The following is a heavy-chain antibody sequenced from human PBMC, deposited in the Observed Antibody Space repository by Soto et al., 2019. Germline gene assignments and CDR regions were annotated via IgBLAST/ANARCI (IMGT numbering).Heavy chain of an antibody. J-gene: IGHJ6*02. CDR2: ISYDGSNK. CDR1: GFTFSSYA. Sequence: QVQLVESGGGVVQPGRSLRLSCAASGFTFSSYARHWVRQAPGKGLEWVAVISYDGSNKYYADSVKGRFTISRDNSKNTLYLQMNSLRAEDTAVYYCARDPYYDFWRGVGGMDVWGQGTTVTVSS. D-gene: IGHD3-3*01. V-gene: IGHV3-30-3*01. CDR3: ARDPYYDFWRGVGGMDV.